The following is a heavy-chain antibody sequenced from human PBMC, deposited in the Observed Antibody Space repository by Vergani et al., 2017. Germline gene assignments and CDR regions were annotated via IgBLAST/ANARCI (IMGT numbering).Heavy chain of an antibody. CDR2: IYTSGST. CDR3: ARARGRYCSSTSCSSNWFDP. V-gene: IGHV4-61*02. Sequence: QVQLQESGPGLVKPSQTLSLTCTVSGGSISSGSYYWSWIRQPAGKGLEWIGRIYTSGSTNYNPSLKSRVTMSVDPSKNQFSLKLSSVAAADTAVYYCARARGRYCSSTSCSSNWFDPWGQGTLVTVSS. D-gene: IGHD2-2*01. CDR1: GGSISSGSYY. J-gene: IGHJ5*02.